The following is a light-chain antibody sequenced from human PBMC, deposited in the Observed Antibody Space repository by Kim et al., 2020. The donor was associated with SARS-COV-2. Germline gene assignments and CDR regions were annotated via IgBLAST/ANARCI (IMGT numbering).Light chain of an antibody. J-gene: IGKJ4*01. CDR2: GIS. V-gene: IGKV3-15*01. Sequence: SPGGRATLSCRASQSVGTHLAWYQQKPGQPPRLLISGISTRTTGIPARFSGSGSGTEFTLTISSLQSEDFAVYYCHQHNDWPLTFGGGTKVDIK. CDR3: HQHNDWPLT. CDR1: QSVGTH.